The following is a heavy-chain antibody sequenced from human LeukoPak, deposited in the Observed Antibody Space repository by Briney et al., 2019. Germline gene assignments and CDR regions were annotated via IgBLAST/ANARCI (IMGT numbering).Heavy chain of an antibody. Sequence: SETLSLTCAVYGGSLSGYYCSWIRQPPGKGLEWIGEINHSGSTNYNPSLKSRVTISVDTSKNQFSLKLSSVTAADTAVYYCASPRVWPAGPLVYWGQGTLVTVSS. CDR1: GGSLSGYY. CDR2: INHSGST. CDR3: ASPRVWPAGPLVY. V-gene: IGHV4-34*01. J-gene: IGHJ4*02. D-gene: IGHD2-8*02.